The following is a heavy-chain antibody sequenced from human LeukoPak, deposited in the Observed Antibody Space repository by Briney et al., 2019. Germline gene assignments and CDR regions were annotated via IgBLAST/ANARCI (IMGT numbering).Heavy chain of an antibody. V-gene: IGHV4-34*01. CDR1: GGSFSGYY. CDR2: IHHSGST. D-gene: IGHD2-15*01. J-gene: IGHJ4*02. Sequence: SETLSLTCVVYGGSFSGYYWSWIRQPPGKGLKWIGEIHHSGSTNYNPSLKSRGTISGDTSKNQFSLKLSSVSAADTAVYYCAREKGYCSGDNCYGGTFEYWGQGTLVTVSS. CDR3: AREKGYCSGDNCYGGTFEY.